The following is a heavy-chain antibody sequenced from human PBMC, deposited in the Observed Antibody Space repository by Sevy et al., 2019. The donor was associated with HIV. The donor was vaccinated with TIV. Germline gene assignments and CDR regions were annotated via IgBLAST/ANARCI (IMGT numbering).Heavy chain of an antibody. V-gene: IGHV4-59*01. J-gene: IGHJ4*02. CDR1: GGSISSYF. D-gene: IGHD1-1*01. Sequence: SETLSLTCSVSGGSISSYFWTWVRQSPGKGLEWIGNIYFTGNTDYITSLKSRVTLSLDTSKSQFSLTLKSVTAADTAIYFCARDSTTRPRVLDYWGQGTLVTVSS. CDR3: ARDSTTRPRVLDY. CDR2: IYFTGNT.